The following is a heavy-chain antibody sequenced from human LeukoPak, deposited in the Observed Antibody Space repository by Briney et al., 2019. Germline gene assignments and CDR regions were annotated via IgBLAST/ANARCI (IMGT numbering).Heavy chain of an antibody. CDR3: ARDPPLYDSSVYPNHY. D-gene: IGHD3-22*01. Sequence: ASVTVSCKASGYTFTGYYIHWVRQAPGQGLEWMGWINPNSGDTNYAQKFQGRVTMTRDTSISTAYMELSRLRSDDTAVYYCARDPPLYDSSVYPNHYWGQGTLVTVSS. CDR1: GYTFTGYY. V-gene: IGHV1-2*02. CDR2: INPNSGDT. J-gene: IGHJ4*02.